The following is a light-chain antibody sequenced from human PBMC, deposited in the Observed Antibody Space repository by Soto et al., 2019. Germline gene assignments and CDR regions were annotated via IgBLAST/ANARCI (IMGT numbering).Light chain of an antibody. CDR3: QQYSIWRT. V-gene: IGKV3-20*01. CDR2: GAS. Sequence: EIVLTQSPGTLSLSPVERATLSCMASQSVSNNYLAWYQQKPGQAPRLLIYGASNRATGISDRFSGSGSGTDFTLTISSLQSEDFAVYYCQQYSIWRTFGQGTKVDIK. J-gene: IGKJ1*01. CDR1: QSVSNNY.